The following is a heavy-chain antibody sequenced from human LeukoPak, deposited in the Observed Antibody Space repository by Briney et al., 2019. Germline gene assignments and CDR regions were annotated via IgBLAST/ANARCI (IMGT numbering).Heavy chain of an antibody. D-gene: IGHD2/OR15-2a*01. CDR3: AREPNQYSWFDP. CDR1: GFTFSSYS. J-gene: IGHJ5*02. Sequence: GGSLRLSCAASGFTFSSYSMNWVRQAPGKGLEWVSSISSSSSYIYYADSVKGRFTISRDNAKNSLYLQMNSLRAEDTAVYYCAREPNQYSWFDPWGQGTLVTVSS. CDR2: ISSSSSYI. V-gene: IGHV3-21*01.